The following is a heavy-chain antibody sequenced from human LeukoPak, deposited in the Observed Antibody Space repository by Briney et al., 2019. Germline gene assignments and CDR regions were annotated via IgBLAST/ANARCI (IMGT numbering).Heavy chain of an antibody. CDR1: GFTFSSYA. CDR2: ISYDGSNK. D-gene: IGHD6-6*01. J-gene: IGHJ1*01. V-gene: IGHV3-30-3*01. Sequence: GGSLRLSCAASGFTFSSYAMHWVRQAPGKGLEWVAVISYDGSNKYYADSVKGRFTISRDNSKNTLYLQMNSLRAEDTAVYYCARGHSSSSDEYFQHWGQGTLVTVSS. CDR3: ARGHSSSSDEYFQH.